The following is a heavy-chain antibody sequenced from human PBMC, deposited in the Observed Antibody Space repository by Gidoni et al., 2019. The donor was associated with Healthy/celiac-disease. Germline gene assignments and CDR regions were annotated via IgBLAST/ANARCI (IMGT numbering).Heavy chain of an antibody. CDR1: GYTFTGYY. CDR3: ARGGVWFGESPTLYGMDV. V-gene: IGHV1-2*04. CDR2: INPNSGGT. D-gene: IGHD3-10*01. J-gene: IGHJ6*02. Sequence: QVQLVQSGAEVKKPGASVTVSCKASGYTFTGYYMHWVRQAPGQGLEWMGWINPNSGGTNYAQKFQGWVTMTRDTSISTAYMELSRLRSDDTAVYYCARGGVWFGESPTLYGMDVWGQGTTVTVSS.